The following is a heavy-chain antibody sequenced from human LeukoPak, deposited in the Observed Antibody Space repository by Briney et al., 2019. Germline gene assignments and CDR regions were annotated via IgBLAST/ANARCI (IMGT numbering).Heavy chain of an antibody. CDR2: IWYDGSNK. Sequence: GGSLRLSCAASGFTFSSYGMHWVRQAPGKGLERVAVIWYDGSNKYYADSVKGRFTISRDNSENTLYLQMNSLRAEDTAVYYCARDLETYSSGWYFYYYGMDVWGQGTTVTVSS. J-gene: IGHJ6*02. CDR1: GFTFSSYG. D-gene: IGHD6-19*01. V-gene: IGHV3-33*01. CDR3: ARDLETYSSGWYFYYYGMDV.